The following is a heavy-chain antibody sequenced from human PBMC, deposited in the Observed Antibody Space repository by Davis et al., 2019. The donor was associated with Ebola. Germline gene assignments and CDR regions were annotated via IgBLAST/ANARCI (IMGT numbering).Heavy chain of an antibody. V-gene: IGHV3-74*01. J-gene: IGHJ5*01. Sequence: SLKTSCASSGITFSCSCMYWVRQAAGKGLVLVSRILDDASITSYADSVQGRFSISRDNARNTLFLQMNSLRDEDTAVYYCARDLCGKYDSWGQGTLVTVSS. D-gene: IGHD6-25*01. CDR3: ARDLCGKYDS. CDR2: ILDDASIT. CDR1: GITFSCSC.